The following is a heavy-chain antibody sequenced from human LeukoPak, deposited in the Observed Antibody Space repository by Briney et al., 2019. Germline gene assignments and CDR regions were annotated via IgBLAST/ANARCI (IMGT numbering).Heavy chain of an antibody. CDR2: IYYSGST. CDR3: ARSMVRGGRINYGMDV. CDR1: GGSISSSSYY. V-gene: IGHV4-39*01. Sequence: SETLSLTCTVSGGSISSSSYYCGWIRQPPGKGLEWIGSIYYSGSTYYNPSLKSRVTISVDTSKNQFSLKLSSVTAADTAVYYCARSMVRGGRINYGMDVWGQGTTVTVSS. D-gene: IGHD3-10*01. J-gene: IGHJ6*02.